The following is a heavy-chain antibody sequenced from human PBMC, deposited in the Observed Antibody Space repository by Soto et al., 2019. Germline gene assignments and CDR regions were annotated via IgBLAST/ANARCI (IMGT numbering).Heavy chain of an antibody. CDR3: AREDAARIERWFDA. V-gene: IGHV4-31*11. Sequence: QVQLQESGPRLVKPSHTLSLSCAVSGGSIISASYSWNWIRQSPGRGLEWIGHIYSSGSTYYNPSLKRRVSISVDTSNNQFSLKLTSVTAADTAVYFCAREDAARIERWFDAWGHGILVTVSS. J-gene: IGHJ5*01. CDR2: IYSSGST. CDR1: GGSIISASYS. D-gene: IGHD6-6*01.